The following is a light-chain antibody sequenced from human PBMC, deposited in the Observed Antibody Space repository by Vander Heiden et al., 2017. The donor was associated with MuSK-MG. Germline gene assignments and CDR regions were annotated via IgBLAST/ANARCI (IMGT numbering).Light chain of an antibody. V-gene: IGLV3-1*01. J-gene: IGLJ7*01. CDR2: QDI. CDR3: QAWDRTTVV. CDR1: QLVDNY. Sequence: SHELTQPRSVSVSPGQTASIPCSGDQLVDNYASWYQQKPGQSPVLVIYQDIKRPSGIPERFSGSSSGNTATLTISGTQSMDEADYFCQAWDRTTVVFGGGTHLTVL.